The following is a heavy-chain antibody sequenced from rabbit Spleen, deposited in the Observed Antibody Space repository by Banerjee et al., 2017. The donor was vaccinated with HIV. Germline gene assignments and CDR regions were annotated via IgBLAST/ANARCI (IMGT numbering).Heavy chain of an antibody. D-gene: IGHD4-2*01. CDR1: GVSFSNKAV. V-gene: IGHV1S45*01. CDR2: IYAGTSGGT. J-gene: IGHJ4*01. Sequence: QEQLEESGGGLVKPGASLTLTCTASGVSFSNKAVMCWVRQAPGKGLEWIACIYAGTSGGTYYASWAKGRFTISKTSSTTVTLQMTSLTAADTATYFCARAAAGNVGDVSIPYYFNLWGQGTLVTVS. CDR3: ARAAAGNVGDVSIPYYFNL.